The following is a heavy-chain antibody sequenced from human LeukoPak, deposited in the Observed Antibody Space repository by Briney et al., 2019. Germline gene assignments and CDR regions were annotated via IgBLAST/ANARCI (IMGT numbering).Heavy chain of an antibody. Sequence: ASVTVSFTSSGYTFTIYDINWVRQATGQGLEWMGWMNPNSGNTGYAQKFQGRVTITRNTSISTAYMELSSLRSEDTAVYYCARRLKGYYDSSGYYLDYWGQGTLVTVSS. D-gene: IGHD3-22*01. CDR2: MNPNSGNT. J-gene: IGHJ4*02. CDR3: ARRLKGYYDSSGYYLDY. V-gene: IGHV1-8*03. CDR1: GYTFTIYD.